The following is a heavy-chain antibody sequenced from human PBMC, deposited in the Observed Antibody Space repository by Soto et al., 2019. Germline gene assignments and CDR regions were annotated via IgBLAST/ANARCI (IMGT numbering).Heavy chain of an antibody. CDR1: GYTITSYG. Sequence: ASVKVSCKASGYTITSYGISWVRQAPGQGLEWMGWINANNGSTNYAQKLQGRVTMTRDTSISTAYMELSRLRSDDTAVYYCARAPLVVTAILSFNGMDVWGQGTTVTVSS. J-gene: IGHJ6*02. V-gene: IGHV1-18*01. CDR2: INANNGST. D-gene: IGHD2-21*02. CDR3: ARAPLVVTAILSFNGMDV.